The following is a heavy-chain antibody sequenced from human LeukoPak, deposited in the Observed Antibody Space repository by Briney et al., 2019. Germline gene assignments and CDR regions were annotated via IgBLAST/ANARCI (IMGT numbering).Heavy chain of an antibody. D-gene: IGHD6-6*01. V-gene: IGHV3-30-3*01. CDR2: ISSDGSNK. CDR1: GFIYSSYA. Sequence: GGSLRLSCAASGFIYSSYAMHLVRQAAGKGLEWVAFISSDGSNKYYADSVKGRFTISRDNSKNTLYLQMNSLGDEDTAVYYCDPHDSSSHFWGQGTLVTVSS. J-gene: IGHJ4*02. CDR3: DPHDSSSHF.